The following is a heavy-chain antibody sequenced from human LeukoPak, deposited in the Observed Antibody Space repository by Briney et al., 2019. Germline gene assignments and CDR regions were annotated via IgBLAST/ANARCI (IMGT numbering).Heavy chain of an antibody. CDR2: IDWYDDK. CDR3: ARGIYGSVAPWFDP. Sequence: SGPTLVNPTQTLTLTCTFSGFSLSTSGMCVSWIRQPPGKALEWLARIDWYDDKYYSTSLKTRLTISKDTSKNQVVLTMTNMDPVDTATYYCARGIYGSVAPWFDPWGQGTLVTVSS. D-gene: IGHD3-10*01. V-gene: IGHV2-70*11. J-gene: IGHJ5*02. CDR1: GFSLSTSGMC.